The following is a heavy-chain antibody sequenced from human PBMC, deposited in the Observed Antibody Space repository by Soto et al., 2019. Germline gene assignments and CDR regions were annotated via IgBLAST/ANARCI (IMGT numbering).Heavy chain of an antibody. V-gene: IGHV3-7*01. J-gene: IGHJ3*02. D-gene: IGHD3-22*01. CDR1: GFTFSSYW. CDR2: IKQDGSEK. CDR3: ASLSYDSSGDAFDI. Sequence: GGSLRLSCAASGFTFSSYWMSWVRQAPGKGLEWVASIKQDGSEKYYVDSVKGRFTISRDNAKNSLYLQMNSLRAEDTAVYYCASLSYDSSGDAFDIWGQGTMVTVSS.